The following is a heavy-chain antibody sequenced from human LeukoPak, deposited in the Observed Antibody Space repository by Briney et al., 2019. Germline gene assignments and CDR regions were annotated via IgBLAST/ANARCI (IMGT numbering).Heavy chain of an antibody. CDR2: ISASGGST. V-gene: IGHV3-23*01. D-gene: IGHD3-22*01. CDR1: GFTFSSSA. Sequence: GGSLRLSCAASGFTFSSSAMSWVRQVPGKGLEWVSGISASGGSTSYADSVRGRFTISRDNSKNTLYLQLNSLKSEDTAVYYCTTVGYDSSGYYSYYFDCWGQGTLVTVSS. J-gene: IGHJ4*02. CDR3: TTVGYDSSGYYSYYFDC.